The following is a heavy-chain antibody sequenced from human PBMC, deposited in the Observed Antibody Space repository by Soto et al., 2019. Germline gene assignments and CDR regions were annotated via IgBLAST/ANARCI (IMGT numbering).Heavy chain of an antibody. D-gene: IGHD2-2*01. CDR1: GGSVTSYF. CDR2: ISTSGST. J-gene: IGHJ3*02. CDR3: ARTLLPDTKGAFDI. V-gene: IGHV4-4*07. Sequence: PSETLSLTCSVSGGSVTSYFWSWIRQPAGKGLEWIGRISTSGSTNDNRSLKSRVTMSIDTSRNQFSLKLISVTAADTAIYYCARTLLPDTKGAFDIWGQGKLVTVSS.